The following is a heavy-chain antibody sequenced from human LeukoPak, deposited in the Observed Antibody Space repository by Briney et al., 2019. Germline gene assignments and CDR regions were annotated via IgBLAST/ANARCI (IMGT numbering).Heavy chain of an antibody. D-gene: IGHD2-2*02. CDR2: IIPIFGTA. J-gene: IGHJ6*03. V-gene: IGHV1-69*13. CDR3: AREEDRYCSSTSCYTPLASYYMDV. CDR1: GGTFSSYA. Sequence: ASVKVSCRASGGTFSSYAISWVRQAPGQGLEWMGGIIPIFGTANYAQKFQGRVTITADESTSTAYMELSSLRSEDTAVYYCAREEDRYCSSTSCYTPLASYYMDVWGKGTTVTVSS.